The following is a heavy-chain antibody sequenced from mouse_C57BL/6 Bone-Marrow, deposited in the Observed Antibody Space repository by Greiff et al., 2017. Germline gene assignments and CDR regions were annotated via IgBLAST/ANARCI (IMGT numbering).Heavy chain of an antibody. Sequence: EVKVEESGGGLVQPGGSMKLSCVASGFTFSNYWMNWVRQSPEKGLEWVAQIRLKSDNYATHYAESVKGRFTISRDDSKSSVYLQMNNLRAEDTGIYYCTGQGYYNQPFAYWGQGSLVTVSA. CDR1: GFTFSNYW. V-gene: IGHV6-3*01. CDR2: IRLKSDNYAT. CDR3: TGQGYYNQPFAY. D-gene: IGHD2-12*01. J-gene: IGHJ3*01.